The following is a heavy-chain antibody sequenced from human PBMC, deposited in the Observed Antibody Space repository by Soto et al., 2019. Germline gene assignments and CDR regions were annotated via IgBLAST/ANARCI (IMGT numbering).Heavy chain of an antibody. CDR1: GFTFSSYA. J-gene: IGHJ6*02. CDR3: ERDRGYSSSSEVVGYYYYYCMDV. D-gene: IGHD6-6*01. CDR2: ISYDGSNK. V-gene: IGHV3-30-3*01. Sequence: QVQLVESGGGVVQPGRSLRLSCAASGFTFSSYAMHWVRQAPGKGLEWVAVISYDGSNKYYADSVKGRFTIASDNSKNTVYMRMNSLRDEYTAVYYCERDRGYSSSSEVVGYYYYYCMDVWGQRTTVTVSS.